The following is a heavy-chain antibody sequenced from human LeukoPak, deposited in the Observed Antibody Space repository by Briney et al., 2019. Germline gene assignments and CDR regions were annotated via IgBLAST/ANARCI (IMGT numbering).Heavy chain of an antibody. CDR3: ARWDNWNDDY. V-gene: IGHV4-34*01. D-gene: IGHD1-1*01. CDR1: GGSFSGYY. J-gene: IGHJ4*02. CDR2: INHSGST. Sequence: SSETLSLTCAVYGGSFSGYYWSWIRQPPGKGLEWIGEINHSGSTNYNPSLKSRVTISVDTSKNQFSLKLSSVTAADTAVYYCARWDNWNDDYWGQGTLVTVSS.